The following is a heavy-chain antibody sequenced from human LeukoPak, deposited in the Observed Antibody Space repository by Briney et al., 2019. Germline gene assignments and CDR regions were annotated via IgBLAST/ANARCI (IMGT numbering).Heavy chain of an antibody. Sequence: PGGSLRLSCVASGFTFSTYAMNWVRQAQGKGLEWVSAISGNGGSTYYADSVKGRFTISRDNSKNTLYLQMSSLSAEDTAVYYCPTPPRAGMSWGQGTLVTVSS. CDR1: GFTFSTYA. J-gene: IGHJ5*02. V-gene: IGHV3-23*01. CDR2: ISGNGGST. D-gene: IGHD3-10*01. CDR3: PTPPRAGMS.